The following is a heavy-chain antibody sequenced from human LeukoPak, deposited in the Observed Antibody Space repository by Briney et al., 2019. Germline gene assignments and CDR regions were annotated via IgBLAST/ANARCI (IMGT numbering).Heavy chain of an antibody. CDR2: IYYSGSA. V-gene: IGHV4-31*03. CDR1: GGSISSGGYY. CDR3: ARQSTIAAARTDP. J-gene: IGHJ5*02. D-gene: IGHD6-25*01. Sequence: SETLSLTCTVSGGSISSGGYYWSWIRQHPGKGLEWIGYIYYSGSAYYSPSLKSRVTVSIDTSKNQFSLKLNSVTAADTAVYYCARQSTIAAARTDPWGQGTLVTVSS.